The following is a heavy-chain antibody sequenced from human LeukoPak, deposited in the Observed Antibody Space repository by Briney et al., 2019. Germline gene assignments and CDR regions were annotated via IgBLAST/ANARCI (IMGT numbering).Heavy chain of an antibody. CDR3: ARRSYSTTWHFDY. CDR2: INHGGST. Sequence: SGTLSLTCAVYGGSFSDYYWSWIRQPPGKGLEWIGEINHGGSTNYNLSLKSRVTILVDTSKNQFSLKVNSVTAADTAVYHCARRSYSTTWHFDYWSRGTLVTVSS. V-gene: IGHV4-34*01. J-gene: IGHJ4*02. D-gene: IGHD6-13*01. CDR1: GGSFSDYY.